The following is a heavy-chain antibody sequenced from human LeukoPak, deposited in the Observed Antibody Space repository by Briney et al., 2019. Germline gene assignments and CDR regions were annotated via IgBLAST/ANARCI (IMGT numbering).Heavy chain of an antibody. J-gene: IGHJ4*02. D-gene: IGHD6-19*01. CDR2: IYYSGST. Sequence: PSETLSLTYTVSGGSISSSSYYWGWIRQPPGKGLEWIGSIYYSGSTYYNPSLKSRVTISVDTSKNQFSLKLSSVTAADTAVYYCATLPILVAVAGRGGQGTLVTVSS. CDR3: ATLPILVAVAGR. CDR1: GGSISSSSYY. V-gene: IGHV4-39*01.